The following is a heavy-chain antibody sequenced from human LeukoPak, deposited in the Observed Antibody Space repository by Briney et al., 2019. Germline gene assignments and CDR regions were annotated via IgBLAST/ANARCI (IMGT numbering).Heavy chain of an antibody. CDR1: GGSISSGSYY. Sequence: SETLSLTCTVSGGSISSGSYYWSWIRQPAGKGLEWIGSMYYSGSTYYNPSLKSLVTISVDTSKNHFSLKLSSVNAEDTAVYYCARDFRGGYDFWSGYYTPYYFDYWGQGTLVTVSP. V-gene: IGHV4-39*07. CDR2: MYYSGST. D-gene: IGHD3-3*01. CDR3: ARDFRGGYDFWSGYYTPYYFDY. J-gene: IGHJ4*02.